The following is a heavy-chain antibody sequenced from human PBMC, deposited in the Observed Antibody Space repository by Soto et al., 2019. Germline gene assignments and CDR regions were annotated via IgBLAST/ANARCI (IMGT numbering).Heavy chain of an antibody. CDR2: ISSSSSTI. Sequence: GGSLRLSCAASGFTFSSYSMNWVRQAPGKGLEWISYISSSSSTIYYADSVKGRFTISRDNAKNSLYLQMNSLRAEDTAVYYCAVTIFGLAPPDYWGQGTLVTVPQ. CDR1: GFTFSSYS. J-gene: IGHJ4*02. CDR3: AVTIFGLAPPDY. D-gene: IGHD3-3*01. V-gene: IGHV3-48*01.